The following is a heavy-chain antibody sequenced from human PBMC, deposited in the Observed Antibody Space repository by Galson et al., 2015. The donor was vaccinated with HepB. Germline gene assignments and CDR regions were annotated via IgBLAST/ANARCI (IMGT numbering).Heavy chain of an antibody. J-gene: IGHJ3*02. CDR2: ISSSSSTI. CDR3: ASNIVVVPAAIVAFDI. V-gene: IGHV3-48*02. CDR1: GFTFSSYS. D-gene: IGHD2-2*01. Sequence: SLRLSCAASGFTFSSYSMNWVRQAPGKGLEWVSYISSSSSTIYYADSVKGRFTISRDNAKNSLYLQMNSLRDEDTAVYYCASNIVVVPAAIVAFDIWGQGTMVTVSS.